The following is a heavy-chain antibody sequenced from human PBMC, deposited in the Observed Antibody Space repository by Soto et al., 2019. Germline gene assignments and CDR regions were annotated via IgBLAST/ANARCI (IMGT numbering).Heavy chain of an antibody. Sequence: GSLRLSCAASGFTFSNYWIHWVRQAPGRGLVWLSRINSDGRVTITADESTSTAYMELSSLRSEDTAVYYCARDGGPGSSQNGMDVWGQGTTVTVSS. J-gene: IGHJ6*02. V-gene: IGHV3-74*01. CDR2: INSD. D-gene: IGHD6-13*01. CDR1: GFTFSNYW. CDR3: ARDGGPGSSQNGMDV.